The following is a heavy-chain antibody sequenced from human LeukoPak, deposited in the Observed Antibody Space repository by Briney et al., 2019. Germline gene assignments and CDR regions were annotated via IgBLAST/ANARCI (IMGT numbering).Heavy chain of an antibody. D-gene: IGHD3-3*01. V-gene: IGHV4-38-2*02. CDR3: ARDPEFTIFGVVIIPPDV. CDR2: IYHSGST. J-gene: IGHJ6*04. CDR1: GYSISSGYY. Sequence: PSETLSLTCTVSGYSISSGYYWGWIRQPPGKGLEWIGSIYHSGSTYYNPSLKSRVTISVDTSKNQFSLKLSSVTAADTAVYNCARDPEFTIFGVVIIPPDVWGKGTTVTVSS.